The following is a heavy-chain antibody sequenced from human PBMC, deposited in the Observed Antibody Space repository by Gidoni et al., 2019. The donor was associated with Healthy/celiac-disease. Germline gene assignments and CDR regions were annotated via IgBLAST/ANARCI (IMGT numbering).Heavy chain of an antibody. Sequence: EVQLVESGGGLVQPGRSLGLSCAASGFTFDDYAMHWVRQAPGKGLEWVSGISWNSGSIGYADSVKGRFTISRDNAKNSLYLQMNSLRAEDTALYYCAKGPPYDYGDYGMDVWGQGTTVTVSS. J-gene: IGHJ6*02. CDR1: GFTFDDYA. CDR3: AKGPPYDYGDYGMDV. D-gene: IGHD4-17*01. CDR2: ISWNSGSI. V-gene: IGHV3-9*01.